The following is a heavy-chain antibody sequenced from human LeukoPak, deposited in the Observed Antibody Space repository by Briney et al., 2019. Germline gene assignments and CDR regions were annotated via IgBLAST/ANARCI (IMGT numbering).Heavy chain of an antibody. Sequence: GASVKVSCKASGYTFTGYYMHWVRQAPGQGLEWMGWINPNSGGTNYAQKFQGRVTMTRDTPNSTAYMELSRLRSDDTAVYYCARVADIVVVPAAIGLFDYWGQGTLVTVSS. CDR3: ARVADIVVVPAAIGLFDY. D-gene: IGHD2-2*02. V-gene: IGHV1-2*02. CDR2: INPNSGGT. J-gene: IGHJ4*02. CDR1: GYTFTGYY.